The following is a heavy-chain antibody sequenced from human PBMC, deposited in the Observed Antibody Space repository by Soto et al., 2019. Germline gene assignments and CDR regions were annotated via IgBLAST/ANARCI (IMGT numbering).Heavy chain of an antibody. V-gene: IGHV4-59*01. CDR1: GGSISSYY. J-gene: IGHJ6*02. CDR2: IYYSGST. Sequence: SETLSLTCTVSGGSISSYYWSWIRQPPGKGLEWIGYIYYSGSTNYNPSLKSRVTISVDTSKNQFSLKLSSVTAADTAVYYCATSPVIAARINSYYYYGMDVWGQGTTVTVSS. CDR3: ATSPVIAARINSYYYYGMDV. D-gene: IGHD6-6*01.